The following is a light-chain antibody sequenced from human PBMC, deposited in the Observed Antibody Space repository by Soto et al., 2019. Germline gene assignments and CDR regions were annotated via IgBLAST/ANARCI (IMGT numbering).Light chain of an antibody. V-gene: IGKV3-11*01. CDR3: QQRSAWVT. CDR2: DAA. CDR1: QSVSSY. Sequence: EVVLTQSPATLSLSPGERATLSCRASQSVSSYFVWYQQKPGQAPRLLIYDAANRAIGIPARFSGSGSGTYFTLTISSLEPEDSAVYCWQQRSAWVTFGQGTKLEIK. J-gene: IGKJ2*01.